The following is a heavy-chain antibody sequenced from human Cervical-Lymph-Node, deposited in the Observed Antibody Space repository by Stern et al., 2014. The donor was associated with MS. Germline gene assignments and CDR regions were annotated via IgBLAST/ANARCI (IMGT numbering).Heavy chain of an antibody. CDR2: ITPIFGSA. Sequence: VQLVQSGAEVKKPGSSVKVSCKACGDTFTDYAISWVRQAPGQGPEWMGGITPIFGSADYAQKFQGRLTITADRSTSTAYMDLSSLTSEDTAVYYCAREVGSLAMDVWGQGTTVIVSS. J-gene: IGHJ6*01. V-gene: IGHV1-69*06. D-gene: IGHD1-1*01. CDR3: AREVGSLAMDV. CDR1: GDTFTDYA.